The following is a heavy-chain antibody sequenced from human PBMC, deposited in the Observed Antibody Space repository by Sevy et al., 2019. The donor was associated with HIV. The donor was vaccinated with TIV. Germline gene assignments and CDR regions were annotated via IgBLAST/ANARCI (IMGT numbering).Heavy chain of an antibody. CDR1: GGSISSYY. CDR2: IYTSGST. CDR3: ARVRWELRGTGYFDY. Sequence: SETLSLTCTVSGGSISSYYWSWIRQPAGKGLEWIGRIYTSGSTNYNPSLKSRVTMSVDTSKNQFSLRLSSVTAADTALYYCARVRWELRGTGYFDYWGQGTLVTVSS. J-gene: IGHJ4*02. D-gene: IGHD1-26*01. V-gene: IGHV4-4*07.